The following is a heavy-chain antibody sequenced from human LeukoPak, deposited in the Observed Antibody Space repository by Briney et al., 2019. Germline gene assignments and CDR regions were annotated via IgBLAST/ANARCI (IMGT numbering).Heavy chain of an antibody. CDR2: IKSDGSTT. CDR3: ARSDWFDP. Sequence: PGGSLTLSCEASGFTVSSYWMHWVRQAPGKGLVWVSRIKSDGSTTTYADSVKGRFTISRDNAKNTLYLQMNSLKAEDTAVYYCARSDWFDPWGQGTLVTVSS. J-gene: IGHJ5*02. CDR1: GFTVSSYW. V-gene: IGHV3-74*01.